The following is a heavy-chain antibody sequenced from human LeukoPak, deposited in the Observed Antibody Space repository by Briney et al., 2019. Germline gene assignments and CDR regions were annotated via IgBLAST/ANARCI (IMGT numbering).Heavy chain of an antibody. Sequence: GGSLRLSCAASGFIFNNAWMSWVRLPQGKGLVWVGRIENKADGGTTDYAAPVKGRFTISRDDSKNTLYLQMNSLKTEDTAVYYCTTSGTPFQYWGQGTLVTVSS. CDR3: TTSGTPFQY. D-gene: IGHD3-10*01. V-gene: IGHV3-15*04. CDR2: IENKADGGTT. CDR1: GFIFNNAW. J-gene: IGHJ4*02.